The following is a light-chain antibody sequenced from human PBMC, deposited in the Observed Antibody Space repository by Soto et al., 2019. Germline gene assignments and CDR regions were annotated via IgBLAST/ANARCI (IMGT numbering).Light chain of an antibody. V-gene: IGLV1-44*01. CDR3: AAWDDSLNGYV. J-gene: IGLJ1*01. Sequence: QSVLTQPPSASETPGQRATISCSGSSSNIGINTVDWFQQLPGTAPKLLIYNNNQRPSGVPDRFSGSKSGTSASLAISGLQSEDESDYYCAAWDDSLNGYVFGTETKVTVL. CDR2: NNN. CDR1: SSNIGINT.